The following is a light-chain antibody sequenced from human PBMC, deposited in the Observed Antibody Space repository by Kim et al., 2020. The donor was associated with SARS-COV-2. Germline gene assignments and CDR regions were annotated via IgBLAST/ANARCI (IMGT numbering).Light chain of an antibody. V-gene: IGKV3-15*01. CDR2: DAT. J-gene: IGKJ1*01. CDR3: QQSNDWPPLT. CDR1: QTINNK. Sequence: PGESAPLSCRASQTINNKLVWYQHTPGQAPRLPIYDATTRATGVPARFIGSGSETDFTLTISSLQSEDFAVYYCQQSNDWPPLTFGQGTKVDIK.